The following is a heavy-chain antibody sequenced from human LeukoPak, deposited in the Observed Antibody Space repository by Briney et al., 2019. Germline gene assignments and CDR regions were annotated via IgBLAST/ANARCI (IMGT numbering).Heavy chain of an antibody. CDR1: GFTXXXYA. J-gene: IGHJ4*02. Sequence: RXSXXXXGFTXXXYAMSWVRQAPGKGLEWVSSISSSSSYIYYADSVKGRFTISRDNAKNSLYLQMNSLSAEDTAVYYCAREAIAFDYWGQGPLVTVSS. CDR2: ISSSSSYI. V-gene: IGHV3-21*01. D-gene: IGHD3-22*01. CDR3: AREAIAFDY.